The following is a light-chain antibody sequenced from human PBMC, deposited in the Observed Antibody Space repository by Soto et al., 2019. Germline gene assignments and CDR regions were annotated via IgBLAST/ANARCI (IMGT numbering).Light chain of an antibody. CDR1: QSVSSSY. CDR3: QQYGSSLFT. J-gene: IGKJ3*01. V-gene: IGKV3-20*01. CDR2: GAS. Sequence: EIVLTQSPGTLSLSPGERATLSCRASQSVSSSYLAWYQQKPGQAPRLLIYGASSRATGIPDGFSGSGSGTDFTTTIRRLEPGDCAVYYCQQYGSSLFTFGPGTKVDIK.